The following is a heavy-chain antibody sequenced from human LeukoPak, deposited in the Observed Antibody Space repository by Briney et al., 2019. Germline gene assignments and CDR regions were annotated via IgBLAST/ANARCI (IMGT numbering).Heavy chain of an antibody. CDR3: AKPQTIVLMVYAHAFDI. CDR2: IYSGGST. J-gene: IGHJ3*02. D-gene: IGHD2-8*01. CDR1: GFTVSSNY. V-gene: IGHV3-53*01. Sequence: GGSLRLSCAASGFTVSSNYMSWVRQAPGKGLEWVSVIYSGGSTYYADSVKGRFTISRDNSKNTLYLQMNSLRAEDTAVYYCAKPQTIVLMVYAHAFDIWGQGTMVTVSS.